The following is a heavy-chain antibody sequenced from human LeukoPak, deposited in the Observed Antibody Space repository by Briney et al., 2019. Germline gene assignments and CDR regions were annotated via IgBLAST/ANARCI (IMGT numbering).Heavy chain of an antibody. J-gene: IGHJ4*02. V-gene: IGHV4-34*01. CDR2: INHSGST. CDR3: ARRYGGGYDY. D-gene: IGHD3-22*01. Sequence: PSETLSLTCAVYGGSFSGYYWSWIRQPPGKGLEWIGEINHSGSTNYNPSLKRRVIISVDTSKNQFSLKLSSVTAADTAVYYCARRYGGGYDYWGQGTLVTVSS. CDR1: GGSFSGYY.